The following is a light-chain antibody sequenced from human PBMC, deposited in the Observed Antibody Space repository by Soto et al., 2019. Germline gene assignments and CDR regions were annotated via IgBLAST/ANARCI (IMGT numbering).Light chain of an antibody. CDR3: VLYMGRGIWV. J-gene: IGLJ3*02. CDR1: SGSVSTTYY. CDR2: STD. V-gene: IGLV8-61*01. Sequence: QTVVTQEPSFSVSPGRTVTLTCGLSSGSVSTTYYPTWYQQTPGQAPRTLIYSTDTRSSGVPDRFSGSILGNKAALTITGAQADDESDYYCVLYMGRGIWVLGGGTKVTVL.